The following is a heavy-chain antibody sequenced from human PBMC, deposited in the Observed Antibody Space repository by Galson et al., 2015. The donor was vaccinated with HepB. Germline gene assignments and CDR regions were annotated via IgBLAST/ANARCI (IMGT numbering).Heavy chain of an antibody. D-gene: IGHD3-3*01. Sequence: SLRLSCAASGFTFSSYAMHWVRQAPGKGLEWVAVISYDGSNKYYADSVKGRFTISRDNSKNTLYLQMNSLRAEDTAVYYCARDRSPLPIFLRVGYYMDVWGKGTTVTVSS. J-gene: IGHJ6*03. CDR1: GFTFSSYA. CDR2: ISYDGSNK. V-gene: IGHV3-30-3*01. CDR3: ARDRSPLPIFLRVGYYMDV.